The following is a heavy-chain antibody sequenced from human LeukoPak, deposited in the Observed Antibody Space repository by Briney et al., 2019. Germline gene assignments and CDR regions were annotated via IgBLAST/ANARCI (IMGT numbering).Heavy chain of an antibody. D-gene: IGHD2-2*01. Sequence: GRSLRLSCAASGFTFSSYGMHWVRQAPGKGLEWVAVIWYDGSNKYYADSVKGRFTISRDNSKNTLYLQMNSLRAEDTAVYYCAREYCSSTSCLNPQNAFEICGQGTMVTVSS. CDR2: IWYDGSNK. CDR3: AREYCSSTSCLNPQNAFEI. V-gene: IGHV3-33*01. CDR1: GFTFSSYG. J-gene: IGHJ3*02.